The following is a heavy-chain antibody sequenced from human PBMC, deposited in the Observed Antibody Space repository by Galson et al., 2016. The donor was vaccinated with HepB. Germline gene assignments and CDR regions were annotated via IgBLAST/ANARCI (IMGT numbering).Heavy chain of an antibody. D-gene: IGHD1-26*01. CDR2: IYPRDSDT. V-gene: IGHV5-51*01. CDR3: ARPLGATAVNDAFDV. J-gene: IGHJ3*01. CDR1: GYNFVSYW. Sequence: QSGAEVKKPGESLKISCKPSGYNFVSYWIGWVRQIPGRGLEWMGSIYPRDSDTRYNPSFQGQVTMSVDKSTGTAYVQWRSLKAADAAIYYCARPLGATAVNDAFDVWGQGTLVTVSS.